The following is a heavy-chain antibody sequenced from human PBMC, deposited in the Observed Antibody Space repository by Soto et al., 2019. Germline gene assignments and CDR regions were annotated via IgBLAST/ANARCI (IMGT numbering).Heavy chain of an antibody. CDR1: GGSISSYY. CDR2: IYYSGST. Sequence: PSETLSLTCTVSGGSISSYYWSWIRQPPGKGLEWIGYIYYSGSTNYNPSLKSRVTISVDTSKNQFSLKLSSVTAADTAVYYCARHGMYSSSSYYYYYMDVWGKGTTGTVSS. CDR3: ARHGMYSSSSYYYYYMDV. D-gene: IGHD6-6*01. V-gene: IGHV4-59*08. J-gene: IGHJ6*03.